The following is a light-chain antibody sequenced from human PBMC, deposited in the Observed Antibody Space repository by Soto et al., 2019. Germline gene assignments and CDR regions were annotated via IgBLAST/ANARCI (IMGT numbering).Light chain of an antibody. J-gene: IGKJ4*01. V-gene: IGKV3-11*01. CDR3: QQRRNWPLT. CDR1: QTVNSY. CDR2: DVS. Sequence: EIVLTQSPATLSLSPGERATLSCRASQTVNSYLTWYQQKPGQAPRLLIYDVSNRATGVPARFSGSGSGTDFTLTISSLEPEDCAIYYCQQRRNWPLTFGGGTKVEI.